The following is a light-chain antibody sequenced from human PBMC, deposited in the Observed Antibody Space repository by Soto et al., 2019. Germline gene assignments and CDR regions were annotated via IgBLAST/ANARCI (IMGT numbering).Light chain of an antibody. Sequence: EIVLTQSPATLSLSPGERATLSCRASQTLSNSFIAWYQQKPGQAPRLLIYDTSSRATGVPDRYSASGSGTDFTLTISRLEPEDFAVFFCQQYGTSEIILGQGTRLEIK. CDR2: DTS. V-gene: IGKV3-20*01. CDR1: QTLSNSF. CDR3: QQYGTSEII. J-gene: IGKJ5*01.